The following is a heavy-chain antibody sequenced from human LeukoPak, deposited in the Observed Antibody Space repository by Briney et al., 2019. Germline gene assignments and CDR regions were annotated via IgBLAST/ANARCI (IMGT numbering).Heavy chain of an antibody. CDR1: GGTFTAYY. D-gene: IGHD6-13*01. Sequence: NSSETLSLTCAVYGGTFTAYYWSWIRQPPGKGLEWIGEINHSGSTNYNPSLKSRVTISVDTSKNQFSLKLSSVTAADTAVYYCARGVYIAAAQYGYWGQGTLVTVSS. J-gene: IGHJ4*02. CDR2: INHSGST. V-gene: IGHV4-34*01. CDR3: ARGVYIAAAQYGY.